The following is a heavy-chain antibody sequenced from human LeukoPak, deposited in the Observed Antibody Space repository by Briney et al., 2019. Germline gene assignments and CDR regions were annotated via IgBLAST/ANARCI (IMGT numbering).Heavy chain of an antibody. CDR1: GFTFSSYN. V-gene: IGHV3-21*01. CDR2: ITTSSTYT. J-gene: IGHJ4*02. D-gene: IGHD6-19*01. CDR3: ARDQEGSGFDY. Sequence: GGSLRLSCAASGFTFSSYNMNWVRQAPGKGLEWVSSITTSSTYTFYADSVKGRFTISRDNAKNSLYLQMNSLRAEDTAVYYCARDQEGSGFDYWGQGTLVTVSS.